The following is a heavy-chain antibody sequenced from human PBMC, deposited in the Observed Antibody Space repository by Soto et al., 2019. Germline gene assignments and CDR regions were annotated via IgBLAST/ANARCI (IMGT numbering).Heavy chain of an antibody. Sequence: APAKVSWKAFGYTFVDYYMHWARQATGQGLEWMGWINPDSGGTNSAQKFQGWVTMTRDTSINTAYLELSRLKSDDTAVYYCVRVAVGATSRGWFDPWGQGTLVTVSS. D-gene: IGHD1-26*01. CDR2: INPDSGGT. V-gene: IGHV1-2*04. CDR1: GYTFVDYY. J-gene: IGHJ5*02. CDR3: VRVAVGATSRGWFDP.